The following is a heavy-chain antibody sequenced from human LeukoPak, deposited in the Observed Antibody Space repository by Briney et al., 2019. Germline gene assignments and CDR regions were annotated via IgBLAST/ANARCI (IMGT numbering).Heavy chain of an antibody. CDR1: GYTFTGYY. V-gene: IGHV1-2*02. CDR3: ARDGDAVMVEFDC. D-gene: IGHD5-18*01. Sequence: ASVRVSCKASGYTFTGYYMYWVRQAPGQGLEWMGWIYPNSGVTKFAQKFQGRVTMTRDTSTSTAYMELSSLRSDDTAVYYCARDGDAVMVEFDCWGQGTLVTVSS. CDR2: IYPNSGVT. J-gene: IGHJ4*02.